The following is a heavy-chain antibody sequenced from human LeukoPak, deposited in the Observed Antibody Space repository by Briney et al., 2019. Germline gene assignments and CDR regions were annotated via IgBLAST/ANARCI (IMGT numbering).Heavy chain of an antibody. CDR1: GFTFSDYY. V-gene: IGHV3-11*01. D-gene: IGHD3-3*01. CDR3: ARVYDFWSGYYGYGMDV. Sequence: GGSLRLSCAASGFTFSDYYMTWIRQAPGKGLEWVSYISSSGSTIYYADSVKGRFTISRDNAKNSLYLQMNSLRAEDTAVYYCARVYDFWSGYYGYGMDVWGQGTTVTVSS. J-gene: IGHJ6*02. CDR2: ISSSGSTI.